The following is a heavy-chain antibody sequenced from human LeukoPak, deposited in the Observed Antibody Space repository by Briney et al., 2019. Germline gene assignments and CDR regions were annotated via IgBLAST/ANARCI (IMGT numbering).Heavy chain of an antibody. CDR1: GFSFSSHA. CDR3: ARGSTGQYYYYYYMDV. V-gene: IGHV3-33*08. J-gene: IGHJ6*03. Sequence: GGSLRLSCAASGFSFSSHAMNWVRQAPGKGLEWVAVIWYDGSNKYYPDSVKGRFTVSRDDSKNTLYLQMDSLRAEDTAVYYCARGSTGQYYYYYYMDVWGKGTTVTVSS. D-gene: IGHD1-1*01. CDR2: IWYDGSNK.